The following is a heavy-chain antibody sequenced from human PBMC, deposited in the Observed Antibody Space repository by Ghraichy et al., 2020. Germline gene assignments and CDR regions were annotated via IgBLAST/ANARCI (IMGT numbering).Heavy chain of an antibody. CDR2: INPNSGGT. Sequence: ASVKVSCKASGYTFTGYYMHWVRQAPGQGLEWMGWINPNSGGTNYAQKFQGWVTMTRDTSISTAYMELSRLRSDDTAVYYCARGTAMVGNYYYYYYMDVWGKGTTVTVSS. CDR3: ARGTAMVGNYYYYYYMDV. J-gene: IGHJ6*03. V-gene: IGHV1-2*04. D-gene: IGHD5-18*01. CDR1: GYTFTGYY.